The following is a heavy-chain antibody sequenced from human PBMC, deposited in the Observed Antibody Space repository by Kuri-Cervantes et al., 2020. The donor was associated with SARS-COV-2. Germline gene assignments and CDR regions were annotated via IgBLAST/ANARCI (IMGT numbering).Heavy chain of an antibody. J-gene: IGHJ5*02. CDR1: GFTFSSYS. D-gene: IGHD3-22*01. V-gene: IGHV3-15*01. CDR3: TTDPSMIVVVWNWFDP. Sequence: GGSLRLSCAASGFTFSSYSMNWVRQAPGKGLEWVGRIKSKTDGGTTDYAAPVKGRFTISRDDSKNTLYLQMNSLKTEDTAVYYCTTDPSMIVVVWNWFDPWGQGTLVTVSS. CDR2: IKSKTDGGTT.